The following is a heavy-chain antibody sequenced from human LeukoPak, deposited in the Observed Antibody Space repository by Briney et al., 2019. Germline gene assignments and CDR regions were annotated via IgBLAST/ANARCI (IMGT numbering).Heavy chain of an antibody. CDR3: ARDPPYYYDSSGYYPSGASDY. V-gene: IGHV7-4-1*02. Sequence: ASVKVSCKASGYTFTSYAMNWVRQAPGQGLEWMGWINTNTGNPTYAQGFTGRFVFSLDTSVSTAYLQISSLKAEDTAVYYCARDPPYYYDSSGYYPSGASDYWGQGTLVTVSS. CDR2: INTNTGNP. J-gene: IGHJ4*02. D-gene: IGHD3-22*01. CDR1: GYTFTSYA.